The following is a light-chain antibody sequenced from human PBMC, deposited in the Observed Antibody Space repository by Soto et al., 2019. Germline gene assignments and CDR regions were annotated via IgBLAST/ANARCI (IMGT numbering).Light chain of an antibody. CDR3: SSFSSSSTPYV. V-gene: IGLV2-14*01. CDR2: EVN. Sequence: QSVLTQPASVSGSPGQSITISCTGTSTDVGGYKYVSWYQQHPGTAPKLMIFEVNGRPSGVSDRFSGSKSGNTASLTISGLQPEDEADYYCSSFSSSSTPYVFGPGTKLTVL. J-gene: IGLJ1*01. CDR1: STDVGGYKY.